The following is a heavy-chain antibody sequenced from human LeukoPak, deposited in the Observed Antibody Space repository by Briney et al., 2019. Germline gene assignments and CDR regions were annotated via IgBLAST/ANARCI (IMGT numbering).Heavy chain of an antibody. Sequence: GRSLRLSCTASRFSLGDYYMSWIRQAPGKGLEWVSYISSSGSSMSYAGSVKGRFTISRDNAKNSLFLQMNSLTAEDTALYYCARNFRDRSMPIDYWGQGSVVTVSS. CDR2: ISSSGSSM. CDR3: ARNFRDRSMPIDY. V-gene: IGHV3-11*01. CDR1: RFSLGDYY. J-gene: IGHJ4*02. D-gene: IGHD2/OR15-2a*01.